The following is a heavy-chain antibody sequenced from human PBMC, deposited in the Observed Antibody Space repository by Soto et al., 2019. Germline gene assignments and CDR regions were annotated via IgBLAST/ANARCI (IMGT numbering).Heavy chain of an antibody. CDR1: GLAFSDHY. D-gene: IGHD3-3*01. J-gene: IGHJ4*02. CDR3: ARDPGDFLPLFLDY. V-gene: IGHV3-72*01. Sequence: GGSLRLSCAASGLAFSDHYMDWVRQAPGKGLEWVGRSRNKANSFTTEYAASVNGRFSVSRDDSKNSLFLQMNSLKTEDTAVYYCARDPGDFLPLFLDYWGLGTLVTVSS. CDR2: SRNKANSFTT.